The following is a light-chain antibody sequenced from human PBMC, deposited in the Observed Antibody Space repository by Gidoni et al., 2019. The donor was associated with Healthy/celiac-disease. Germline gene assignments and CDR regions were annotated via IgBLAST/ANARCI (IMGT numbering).Light chain of an antibody. CDR3: QQYNNWPPERT. J-gene: IGKJ1*01. Sequence: EIVMTQSPAPLSVSPGERATLSCRASQSVSINLAWYQQKPGQAPRLLIYGASTRAPGIPARFSGSGSGTEFTLTISSLQSEDFAVYYCQQYNNWPPERTFGQGTKVEIK. CDR2: GAS. V-gene: IGKV3-15*01. CDR1: QSVSIN.